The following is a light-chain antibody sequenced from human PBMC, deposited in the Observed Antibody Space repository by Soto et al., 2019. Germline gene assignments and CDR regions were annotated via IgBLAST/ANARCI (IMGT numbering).Light chain of an antibody. CDR1: QSVSSY. CDR3: QQRSHWLT. V-gene: IGKV3-11*01. J-gene: IGKJ4*01. Sequence: EIVLTQSPATLSLSPGARATLSRRASQSVSSYLAWYQQKPGQAPRLLIYDASIRATGIPARFSGSGSGTDSTLTISSLEPEDFAFYYCQQRSHWLTFGGGTKVDIK. CDR2: DAS.